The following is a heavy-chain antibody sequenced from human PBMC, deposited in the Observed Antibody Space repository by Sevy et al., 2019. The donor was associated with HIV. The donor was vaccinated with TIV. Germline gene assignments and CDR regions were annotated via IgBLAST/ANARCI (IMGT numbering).Heavy chain of an antibody. CDR2: FDPEDDEK. J-gene: IGHJ4*02. D-gene: IGHD3-22*01. CDR1: GYTLTELS. V-gene: IGHV1-24*01. Sequence: ASVKVSCKVSGYTLTELSVHWVRQAPGKGLEWMATFDPEDDEKIYAQKCQGRVTMTEDTSTDTAYMELSSLRSEDTAVYYCATTKDYYHSSGYPFDYWGQGTLVTVSS. CDR3: ATTKDYYHSSGYPFDY.